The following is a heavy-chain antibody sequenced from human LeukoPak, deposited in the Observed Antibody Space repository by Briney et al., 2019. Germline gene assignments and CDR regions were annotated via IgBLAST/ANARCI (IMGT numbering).Heavy chain of an antibody. CDR2: ISYDGSNK. J-gene: IGHJ5*02. CDR1: GFIIDANS. D-gene: IGHD3-10*01. CDR3: ARSPRSMVRGVNNWFDP. Sequence: PGGSLRLSCAAPGFIIDANSVHWVRQAPGKGLEWVAVISYDGSNKYYADSVKGRFTISRDNSKNTLYLQMNSLRAEDTAVYYCARSPRSMVRGVNNWFDPWGQGTLVTVSS. V-gene: IGHV3-30*04.